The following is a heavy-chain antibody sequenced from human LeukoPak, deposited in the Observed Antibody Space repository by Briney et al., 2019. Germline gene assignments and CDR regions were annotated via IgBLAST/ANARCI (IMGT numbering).Heavy chain of an antibody. D-gene: IGHD1-26*01. Sequence: AGGSLRLSCAASGFTFSSYSMNWVRQAPGKGLEWVSYISSSSSTIYYADSVKGRFTISRDNAKNSLYLQMNSLRAEDTAVYYCPRGAGTYTFDYWGQGTLVTVSS. J-gene: IGHJ4*02. CDR2: ISSSSSTI. CDR3: PRGAGTYTFDY. CDR1: GFTFSSYS. V-gene: IGHV3-48*01.